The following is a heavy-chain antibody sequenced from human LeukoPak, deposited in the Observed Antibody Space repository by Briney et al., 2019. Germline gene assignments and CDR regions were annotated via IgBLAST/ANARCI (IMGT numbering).Heavy chain of an antibody. V-gene: IGHV4-39*07. D-gene: IGHD3-22*01. CDR3: ATLGFSSGYYYYFDH. J-gene: IGHJ4*02. CDR2: IYYSGST. CDR1: GGSISSSSYY. Sequence: SETLSLACTVSGGSISSSSYYWGWIRQPPGKGLEWIGSIYYSGSTYYNPSLKSRVTISVDTSKNQFSLKLSSVTAADTAVYYCATLGFSSGYYYYFDHWGQGTLVTVSS.